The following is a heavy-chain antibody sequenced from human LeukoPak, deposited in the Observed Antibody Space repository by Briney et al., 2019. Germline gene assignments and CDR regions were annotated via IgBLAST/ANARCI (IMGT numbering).Heavy chain of an antibody. V-gene: IGHV3-30*04. Sequence: PGGSLRLSCSASGFTFSSYAMHWVRQAPGKGLEWVAVVPFDGSSKYYADSVKGRFTISRDNSKNTVYLQMSSLRGEDTAVYYCARVLEPSVNDLPNYWGQGTLVTVSS. J-gene: IGHJ4*02. CDR2: VPFDGSSK. D-gene: IGHD1-14*01. CDR1: GFTFSSYA. CDR3: ARVLEPSVNDLPNY.